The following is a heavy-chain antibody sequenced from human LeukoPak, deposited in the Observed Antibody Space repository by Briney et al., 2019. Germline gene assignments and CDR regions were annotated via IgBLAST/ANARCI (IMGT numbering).Heavy chain of an antibody. Sequence: GGSLRLSCAASGFTFSSYSMNWVRQAPGKGLECVSSISSSSSYIYYADSVKGRFTISRDSAKISLYLQMNSLRAEDTAVYYCAREPRQIAAAKINWFDPWGQGTLVTVSS. CDR2: ISSSSSYI. J-gene: IGHJ5*02. CDR3: AREPRQIAAAKINWFDP. CDR1: GFTFSSYS. D-gene: IGHD6-13*01. V-gene: IGHV3-21*01.